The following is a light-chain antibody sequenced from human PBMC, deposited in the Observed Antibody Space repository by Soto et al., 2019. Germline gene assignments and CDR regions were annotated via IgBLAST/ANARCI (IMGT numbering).Light chain of an antibody. J-gene: IGLJ6*01. CDR2: DVY. CDR1: SSDIGSSDH. CDR3: TSYTPTGALV. V-gene: IGLV2-14*03. Sequence: QSALTQPASVSDSPGQSITISCIGTSSDIGSSDHVSWHQQHPGRAPKLIIYDVYNRLSGVSNRFSGSKSGNTASLTISGLQSEDEADYYCTSYTPTGALVFGSGTKV.